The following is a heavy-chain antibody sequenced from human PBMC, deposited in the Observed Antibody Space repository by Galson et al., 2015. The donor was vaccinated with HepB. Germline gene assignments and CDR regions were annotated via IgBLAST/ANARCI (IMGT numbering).Heavy chain of an antibody. V-gene: IGHV1-69*13. CDR3: ARAPVVSDFWSGYPIYGVHYGMDV. Sequence: SVKVSCKASGGTFSSYAISWVRQAPGQGLEWMGGIIPIFGRANYAQKLQGRVTITADESTSTAYMELSSLRSEDTAVYYCARAPVVSDFWSGYPIYGVHYGMDVWGQGTTVTVSS. CDR1: GGTFSSYA. D-gene: IGHD3-3*01. CDR2: IIPIFGRA. J-gene: IGHJ6*02.